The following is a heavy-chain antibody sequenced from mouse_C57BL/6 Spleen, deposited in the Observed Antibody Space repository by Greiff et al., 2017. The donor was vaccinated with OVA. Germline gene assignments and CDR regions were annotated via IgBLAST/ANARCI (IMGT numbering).Heavy chain of an antibody. V-gene: IGHV1-69*01. J-gene: IGHJ3*01. CDR3: ARASSSYIAY. CDR2: IDPSDSYT. D-gene: IGHD1-1*01. Sequence: QVQLQQPGAELVMPGASVKLSCKASGYTFTSYWMHWVKQRPGQGLEWIGEIDPSDSYTNYNQKFKGRSTLTVDKSSSTAYMQLSSLTSEDSAVYYCARASSSYIAYWGQGTLVTVSA. CDR1: GYTFTSYW.